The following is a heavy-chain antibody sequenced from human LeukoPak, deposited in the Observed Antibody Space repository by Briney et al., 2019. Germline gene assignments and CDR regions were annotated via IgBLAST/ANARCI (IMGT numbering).Heavy chain of an antibody. J-gene: IGHJ4*02. CDR1: GGSISSGGYY. CDR3: ARGYCYDSSGYFDY. D-gene: IGHD3-22*01. V-gene: IGHV4-31*03. Sequence: SETLSLTCTVSGGSISSGGYYWSWIRQHPGQGLEWIGYIYYSGSTYYNPSLKSRVTISVDASKNQFSLKLSSVTAADTAVYYCARGYCYDSSGYFDYWGQGTLVTVSS. CDR2: IYYSGST.